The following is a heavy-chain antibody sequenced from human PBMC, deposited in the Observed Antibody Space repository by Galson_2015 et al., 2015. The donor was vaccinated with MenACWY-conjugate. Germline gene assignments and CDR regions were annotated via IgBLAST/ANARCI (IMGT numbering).Heavy chain of an antibody. CDR3: ARGDSSSWVDY. CDR2: IYSGGST. D-gene: IGHD6-13*01. Sequence: SLRLSCAASGFTVSSNYMSWVRQAPGKGLEWVSVIYSGGSTYYADSVKGRFTISRDNSKNTLYLQMNSLRAEDTAVYYCARGDSSSWVDYWGQGTLVTVSS. J-gene: IGHJ4*02. V-gene: IGHV3-66*02. CDR1: GFTVSSNY.